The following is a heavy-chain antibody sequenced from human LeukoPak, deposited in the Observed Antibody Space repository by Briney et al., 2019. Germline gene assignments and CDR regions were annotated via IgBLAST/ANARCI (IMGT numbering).Heavy chain of an antibody. Sequence: GGSLRLSCVGSGFTFSTYWMTWVRQAPGKGLEWGANIRRDGDVEHYADSVRGRFTVSRDNAKNSMYLQMNSLRAEDTAVYYCARDDSPQDSGRYFDAFDMWGQGTMVTVSS. CDR3: ARDDSPQDSGRYFDAFDM. CDR1: GFTFSTYW. J-gene: IGHJ3*02. CDR2: IRRDGDVE. V-gene: IGHV3-7*01. D-gene: IGHD3-10*01.